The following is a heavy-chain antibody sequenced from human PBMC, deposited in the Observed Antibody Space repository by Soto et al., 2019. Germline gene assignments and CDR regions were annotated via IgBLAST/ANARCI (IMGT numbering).Heavy chain of an antibody. V-gene: IGHV1-18*01. Sequence: ASVKVSCKASGYTFTSYGISWVRQAPGQGLEWMGWISAYNGNTNYAQKLQGRVTMTTDTSTSTAYMELRSLRSDDTAVYYCARDLEYCSGGSCYSDYYFDYWGQGTLVTVSS. CDR1: GYTFTSYG. CDR3: ARDLEYCSGGSCYSDYYFDY. D-gene: IGHD2-15*01. CDR2: ISAYNGNT. J-gene: IGHJ4*02.